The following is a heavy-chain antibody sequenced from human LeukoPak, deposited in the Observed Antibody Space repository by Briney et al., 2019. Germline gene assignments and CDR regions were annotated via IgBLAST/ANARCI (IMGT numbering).Heavy chain of an antibody. CDR1: GFTFSNYA. Sequence: GGSLRLSCAASGFTFSNYAMRWVRQAPGKGLEWVSGISGSGDSTYYADSVRGRFTISRDNSKNTLYLQMNSLRAEDTAVYYCAKLSPFVGSWYFGYWGQGTLVTVSS. V-gene: IGHV3-23*01. D-gene: IGHD2-15*01. CDR3: AKLSPFVGSWYFGY. J-gene: IGHJ4*02. CDR2: ISGSGDST.